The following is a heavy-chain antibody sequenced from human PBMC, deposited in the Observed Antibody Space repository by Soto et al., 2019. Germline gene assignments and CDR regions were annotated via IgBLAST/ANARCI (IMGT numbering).Heavy chain of an antibody. D-gene: IGHD2-15*01. CDR3: AREEIVVVVAATPGVSYGMDV. J-gene: IGHJ6*02. CDR2: ISYDGSNK. Sequence: GGSLRLSCAASGFTFSSYAMHWVRQAPGKGLEWVAVISYDGSNKYYADSVKGRFTISRDNSKNTLYLQMNSLRAEDTAVYYCAREEIVVVVAATPGVSYGMDVWGQGTTVTVSS. CDR1: GFTFSSYA. V-gene: IGHV3-30-3*01.